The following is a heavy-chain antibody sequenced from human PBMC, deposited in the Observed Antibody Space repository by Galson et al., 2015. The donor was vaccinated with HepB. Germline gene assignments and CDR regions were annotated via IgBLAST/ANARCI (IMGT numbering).Heavy chain of an antibody. Sequence: SLRLSCAASGFTVSSNYMSWVRQAPGKGLEWVSVIYSGGSTYYADSVNGRFTISRDNSKNTLYLQMNSLKAEDTAVYYCARDGGLSMVRGVIIVLENAFHIRFQRTMFTVPA. V-gene: IGHV3-66*01. D-gene: IGHD3-10*01. CDR3: ARDGGLSMVRGVIIVLENAFHI. J-gene: IGHJ3*02. CDR1: GFTVSSNY. CDR2: IYSGGST.